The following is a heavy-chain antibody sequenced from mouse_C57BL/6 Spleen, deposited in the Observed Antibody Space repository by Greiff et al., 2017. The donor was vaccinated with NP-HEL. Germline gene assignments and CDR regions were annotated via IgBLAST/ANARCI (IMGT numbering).Heavy chain of an antibody. CDR3: ARGDGSSPHY. J-gene: IGHJ2*01. Sequence: QVQLQQPGAELVMPGASVKLSCKASGYTFTSYWMHWVKQRPGQGLEWIGEIDPSDSYTNYNQKFKGKSTLTVDKSSSTAYMQLSSLTSEDSAVYYCARGDGSSPHYWGQGTTLTVSS. CDR1: GYTFTSYW. D-gene: IGHD1-1*01. V-gene: IGHV1-69*01. CDR2: IDPSDSYT.